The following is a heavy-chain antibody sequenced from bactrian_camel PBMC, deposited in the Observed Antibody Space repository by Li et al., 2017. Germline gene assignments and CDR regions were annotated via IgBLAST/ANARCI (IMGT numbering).Heavy chain of an antibody. CDR3: AKERASVAARGPDY. CDR2: MAYDSSGA. D-gene: IGHD7*01. V-gene: IGHV3-1*01. Sequence: QLVESGGGTVQPGGSLTLSCAASGFPFNNYAMTWVRRAPGKGLEWVSTMAYDSSGAWSGDSVKGRFTISRDNAKNTLYLQLNNLKTEDTAMYYCAKERASVAARGPDYWGQGTQVTVS. J-gene: IGHJ4*01. CDR1: GFPFNNYA.